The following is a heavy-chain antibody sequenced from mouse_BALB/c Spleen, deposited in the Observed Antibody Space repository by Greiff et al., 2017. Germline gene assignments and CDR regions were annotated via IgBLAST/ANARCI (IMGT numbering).Heavy chain of an antibody. CDR3: ARNYDGYPFAY. CDR2: IYPGDGDT. D-gene: IGHD2-3*01. J-gene: IGHJ3*01. Sequence: QVQLKQSGAELVRPGSSVKISCKASGYAFSSYWMNWVKQRPGQGLEWIGQIYPGDGDTNYNGKFKGKATLTADKSSSTAYMQLSSLTSEDSAVYFCARNYDGYPFAYWGQGTLVTVSA. CDR1: GYAFSSYW. V-gene: IGHV1-80*01.